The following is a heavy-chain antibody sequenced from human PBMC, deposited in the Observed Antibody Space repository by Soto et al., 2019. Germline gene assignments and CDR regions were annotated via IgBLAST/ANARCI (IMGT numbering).Heavy chain of an antibody. Sequence: ASVKVSCKASGGTFSSYRINWVRQAPGQGLEWVGGIVPIYRTADYAQKFQGRVTITADESTSTAYMELSSLRSEDTAVYYCARWAVRRADYYYYGMDVWGQGTTVTVSS. J-gene: IGHJ6*02. CDR2: IVPIYRTA. CDR1: GGTFSSYR. V-gene: IGHV1-69*13. CDR3: ARWAVRRADYYYYGMDV.